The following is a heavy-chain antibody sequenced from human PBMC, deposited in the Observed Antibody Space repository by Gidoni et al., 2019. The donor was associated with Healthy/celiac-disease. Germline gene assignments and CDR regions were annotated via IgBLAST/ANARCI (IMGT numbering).Heavy chain of an antibody. CDR2: ISAYNGNT. V-gene: IGHV1-18*04. CDR3: ARDHPIAAAGTKYYYYGMDV. D-gene: IGHD6-13*01. CDR1: GYTFTSYG. Sequence: QVQLVQSGAEVKKPGASVKVSCKASGYTFTSYGISWVRQAPGQGLEWMGWISAYNGNTNYAQKLQGRVTMTTDTSTSTAYMELRSLRSDDTAVYYCARDHPIAAAGTKYYYYGMDVWGQGTTVTVSS. J-gene: IGHJ6*02.